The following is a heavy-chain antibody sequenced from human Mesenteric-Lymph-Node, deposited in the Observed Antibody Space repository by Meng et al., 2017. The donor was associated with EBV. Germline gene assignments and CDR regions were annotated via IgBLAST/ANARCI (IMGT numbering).Heavy chain of an antibody. CDR1: AYTYTSYA. CDR2: INTKTGKP. Sequence: QVKLVQSGSELKKPGASVKVSCKASAYTYTSYAINWVRQAPGQGLEWIGWINTKTGKPAYAQGFTGRFVFSLDTSVSTAYLQISTLKAEDTAVYFCARGVGSYSDYWGQGTLVTVSS. V-gene: IGHV7-4-1*02. CDR3: ARGVGSYSDY. D-gene: IGHD1-26*01. J-gene: IGHJ4*02.